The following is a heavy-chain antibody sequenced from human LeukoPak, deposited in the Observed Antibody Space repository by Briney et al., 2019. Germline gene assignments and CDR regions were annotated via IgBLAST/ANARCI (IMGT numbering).Heavy chain of an antibody. D-gene: IGHD6-13*01. J-gene: IGHJ5*02. CDR3: ARDYSAGWFDP. CDR2: IWYDGSNK. Sequence: GGSLSLSCEASGFTFSGYRLTWVGQAPGKGLEWVAVIWYDGSNKFYADSVKGRFTISRDNSKNTLYLQMNSLRAEDTAVYYCARDYSAGWFDPWGQGTLVTVSS. CDR1: GFTFSGYR. V-gene: IGHV3-33*01.